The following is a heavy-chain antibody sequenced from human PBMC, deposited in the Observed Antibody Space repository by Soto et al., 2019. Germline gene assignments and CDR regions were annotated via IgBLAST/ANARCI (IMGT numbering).Heavy chain of an antibody. J-gene: IGHJ6*02. CDR3: ARDPLAYCGGDCPEDYYYGMDV. Sequence: QVQLVQSGAEVKKPGSSVKVSCKASGGTFSSYAISWMRQAPGQGLEWMGGIIPIFGTANYAQKFQGRVTITADESTSTAYMELSSLRSEDTAVYYCARDPLAYCGGDCPEDYYYGMDVWGQGTTVTVSS. D-gene: IGHD2-21*02. CDR1: GGTFSSYA. V-gene: IGHV1-69*01. CDR2: IIPIFGTA.